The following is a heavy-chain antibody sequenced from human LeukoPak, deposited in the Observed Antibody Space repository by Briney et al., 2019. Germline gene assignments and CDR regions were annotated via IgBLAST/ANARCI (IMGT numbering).Heavy chain of an antibody. CDR3: ARASDGLYYYYYGMDV. CDR2: INYSGST. Sequence: SETLSLTCTVSGGSISSYYWSWIRQPPGKGLEWIGYINYSGSTNYNPSLKSRVTISVDTSKSQFSLKLSSVTAADTAVYYCARASDGLYYYYYGMDVWGQGTTVTVSS. D-gene: IGHD2-2*01. CDR1: GGSISSYY. V-gene: IGHV4-59*01. J-gene: IGHJ6*02.